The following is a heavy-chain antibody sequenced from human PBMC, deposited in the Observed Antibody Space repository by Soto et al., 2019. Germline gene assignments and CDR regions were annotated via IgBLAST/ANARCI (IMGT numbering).Heavy chain of an antibody. J-gene: IGHJ5*02. CDR1: GYTFTGYF. Sequence: VKVSCKAFGYTFTGYFMHWVRQAPGQGLEWLGWINPNSGATKYAQKFQGRVTLTRDTSINTAYMEMSMLRSDDTAVYYCARGGGTILAPLPWGQGTLVTVSS. D-gene: IGHD3-3*01. CDR3: ARGGGTILAPLP. V-gene: IGHV1-2*02. CDR2: INPNSGAT.